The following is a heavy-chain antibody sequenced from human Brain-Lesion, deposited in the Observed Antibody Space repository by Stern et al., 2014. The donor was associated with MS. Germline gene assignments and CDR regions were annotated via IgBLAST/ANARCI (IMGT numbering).Heavy chain of an antibody. D-gene: IGHD2-2*01. CDR2: IFNSGTT. Sequence: QLQLQESGPGLVKPSQTLSLSCTVSGGSISSGGYYWSWIRQPAGKGLEWIGRIFNSGTTSYNPPLKSRVTISIATSKNQFSLRLNSMTAADTAVYYCARGRVVPGFQYYATDVWGQGTTVIVSS. CDR3: ARGRVVPGFQYYATDV. CDR1: GGSISSGGYY. V-gene: IGHV4-61*02. J-gene: IGHJ6*02.